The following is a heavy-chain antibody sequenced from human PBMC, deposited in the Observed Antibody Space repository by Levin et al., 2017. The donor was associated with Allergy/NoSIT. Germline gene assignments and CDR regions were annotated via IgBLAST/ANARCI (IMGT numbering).Heavy chain of an antibody. CDR3: ARGGCSATSCLDY. D-gene: IGHD2-15*01. Sequence: LSLTCAASGFTFSSYYMHWVRQAPGKGLAWVSNIHTDTSVTNYADSVKGRFTISRDNAKNTLYLQMNSLRAEDTAVHYCARGGCSATSCLDYWGQGTLVTVSS. CDR2: IHTDTSVT. J-gene: IGHJ4*02. V-gene: IGHV3-74*01. CDR1: GFTFSSYY.